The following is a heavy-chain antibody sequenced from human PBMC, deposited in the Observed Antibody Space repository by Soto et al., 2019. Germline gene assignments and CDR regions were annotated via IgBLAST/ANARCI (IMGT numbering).Heavy chain of an antibody. CDR1: GYTFTSYA. D-gene: IGHD3-10*01. CDR2: INAGNGNT. CDR3: ARALTIVRGDPWLDP. Sequence: ASVKVSCKASGYTFTSYAMHWVRQAPGQRLEWMGWINAGNGNTKYSQKFQGRVTITRDTSASTAYMELSSLRSEDTAVYYCARALTIVRGDPWLDPLGQGTLVTVSS. V-gene: IGHV1-3*01. J-gene: IGHJ5*02.